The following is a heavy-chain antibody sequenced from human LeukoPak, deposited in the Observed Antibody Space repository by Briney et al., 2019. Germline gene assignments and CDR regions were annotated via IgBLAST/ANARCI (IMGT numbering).Heavy chain of an antibody. D-gene: IGHD6-19*01. CDR1: GYTFTSYD. J-gene: IGHJ4*02. V-gene: IGHV1-18*01. CDR2: MNPNSGNT. Sequence: ASVKVSCKASGYTFTSYDINWVRQATGQGLEWMGWMNPNSGNTNYAQKLQGRVTMTTDTSTSTAYMELRSLRSDDTAVYYCARGSSGWYRDYWGQGTLVTVSS. CDR3: ARGSSGWYRDY.